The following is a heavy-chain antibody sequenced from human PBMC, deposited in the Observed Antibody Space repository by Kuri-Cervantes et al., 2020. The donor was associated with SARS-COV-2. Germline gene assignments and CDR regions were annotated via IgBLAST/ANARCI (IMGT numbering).Heavy chain of an antibody. D-gene: IGHD3-10*01. CDR3: ARSGRGYYYYGMDV. Sequence: GRSLRLSCKGSGYSFTSYWIGWVRQLPGKGLEWMGSIYPGDSGTRYSPSFQGQVTITADKSISTAYLQCSSLKASDTAMYYCARSGRGYYYYGMDVWGQGTTVTVSS. J-gene: IGHJ6*02. CDR1: GYSFTSYW. CDR2: IYPGDSGT. V-gene: IGHV5-51*01.